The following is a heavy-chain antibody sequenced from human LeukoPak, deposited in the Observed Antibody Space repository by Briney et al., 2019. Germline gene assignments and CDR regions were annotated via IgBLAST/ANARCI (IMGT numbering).Heavy chain of an antibody. CDR3: ARELAPRDYLDY. CDR2: INHSGST. J-gene: IGHJ4*02. V-gene: IGHV4-34*01. Sequence: PSETLSLTCAVYGGSFSGYYWSWIRQPPGKGLEWIGEINHSGSTNYYPSLKSRVTISVDTSKNQFSLKLSSVTAADTAIYYCARELAPRDYLDYWGQGILVTVSS. D-gene: IGHD1-1*01. CDR1: GGSFSGYY.